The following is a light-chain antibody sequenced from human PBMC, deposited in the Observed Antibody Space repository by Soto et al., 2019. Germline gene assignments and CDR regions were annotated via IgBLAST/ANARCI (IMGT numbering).Light chain of an antibody. CDR3: QSYDSSLSAPYV. J-gene: IGLJ1*01. V-gene: IGLV1-40*01. CDR1: SSNIGAGYG. CDR2: GNS. Sequence: QSVLTQPPSVSGAPGQRVTISCTGSSSNIGAGYGVHWYQHLPGTAPKLLIYGNSNRPSGVPDRFSGSKSGPSASLAITGLQADDEAVYYCQSYDSSLSAPYVFGTGTKVTVL.